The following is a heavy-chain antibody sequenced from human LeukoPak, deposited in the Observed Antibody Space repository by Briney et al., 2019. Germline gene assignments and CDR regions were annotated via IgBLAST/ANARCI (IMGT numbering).Heavy chain of an antibody. V-gene: IGHV3-23*01. CDR1: GFTFRSYV. D-gene: IGHD1-26*01. CDR3: AKETSSGNFVTIDC. CDR2: ITGDGGGT. Sequence: GGSLRLSCAASGFTFRSYVMSWVRQVPGKGLEWVSAITGDGGGTNHADSVKGRFTISRDNSKNTLYLQMNSLRAEDTAVYYCAKETSSGNFVTIDCWGQGTLVTVSS. J-gene: IGHJ4*02.